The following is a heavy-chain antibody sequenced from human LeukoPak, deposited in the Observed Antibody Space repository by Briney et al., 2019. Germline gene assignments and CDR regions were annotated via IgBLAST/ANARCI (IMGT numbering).Heavy chain of an antibody. V-gene: IGHV1-69*05. Sequence: SVKVSCKASGGTFSSYAISWVRQAPGQGLEWMGGIIPIFGTANYAQKFQGRVTITTDESTSTAYMELSSLRSEDTPVYYCASGGYCSGGSCYVGSSPAGELFDYWGQGTLVTVSS. CDR2: IIPIFGTA. D-gene: IGHD2-15*01. CDR3: ASGGYCSGGSCYVGSSPAGELFDY. J-gene: IGHJ4*02. CDR1: GGTFSSYA.